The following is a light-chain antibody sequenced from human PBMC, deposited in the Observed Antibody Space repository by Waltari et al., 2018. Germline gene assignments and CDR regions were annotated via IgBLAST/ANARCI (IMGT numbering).Light chain of an antibody. J-gene: IGKJ1*01. CDR3: QNHERLPAT. Sequence: LTQSPGTLSLSPGERATLSCRASQNIGTYLVWYQQKSGQPPRLLMYAASRRATGVPYRFSGSGSGTDFSLTISRLEPEDFAVYYCQNHERLPATFGQGTRVEIK. V-gene: IGKV3-20*01. CDR1: QNIGTY. CDR2: AAS.